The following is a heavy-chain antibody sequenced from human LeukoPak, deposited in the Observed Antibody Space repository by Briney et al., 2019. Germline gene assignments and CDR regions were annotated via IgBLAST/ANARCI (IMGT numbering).Heavy chain of an antibody. CDR1: GGSLSPYY. J-gene: IGHJ3*02. V-gene: IGHV4-59*12. D-gene: IGHD5-12*01. Sequence: SQTLSLTCTVSGGSLSPYYWSWIRQSPGKGLEWIGYISYSGSTNSHPSLKSRVTISVDTSKNQFSLKLSSVTAADTAVYYCARSCLIVDIVATIRARLGGNAFDIWGQGTMVIVSS. CDR3: ARSCLIVDIVATIRARLGGNAFDI. CDR2: ISYSGST.